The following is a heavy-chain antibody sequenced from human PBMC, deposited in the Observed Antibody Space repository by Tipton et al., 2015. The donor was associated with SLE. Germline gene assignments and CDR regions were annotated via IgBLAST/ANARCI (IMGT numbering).Heavy chain of an antibody. V-gene: IGHV4-39*07. CDR2: IYYSGST. Sequence: TLSLTCTVSGGSISSSSSYWGWIRQPPGKGLEWIGSIYYSGSTYYNPSLKSRVTISVDTSKNQFSLKLSSVTAADTAVYYCARGLPGPYYYYYYMDVWGKGTTVTVSS. CDR3: ARGLPGPYYYYYYMDV. CDR1: GGSISSSSSY. J-gene: IGHJ6*03.